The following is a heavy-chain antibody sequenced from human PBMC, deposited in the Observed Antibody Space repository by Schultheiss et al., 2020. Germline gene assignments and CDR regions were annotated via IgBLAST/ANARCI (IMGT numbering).Heavy chain of an antibody. Sequence: SQTLSLTCTVSGGSISSGGYYWSWIRQHPGKGLEWIGYIYYSGSTYYNPSLKSRVTISVDKSKNQFSLKLSSVTAADTAVYYCARRYCSSTSCYLLSWFDPWGQGTLVTVSS. J-gene: IGHJ5*02. CDR1: GGSISSGGYY. D-gene: IGHD2-2*01. CDR2: IYYSGST. V-gene: IGHV4-31*03. CDR3: ARRYCSSTSCYLLSWFDP.